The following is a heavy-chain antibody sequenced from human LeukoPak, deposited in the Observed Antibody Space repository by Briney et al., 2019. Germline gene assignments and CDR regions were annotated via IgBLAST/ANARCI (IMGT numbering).Heavy chain of an antibody. D-gene: IGHD5-18*01. Sequence: PSETLSLTCTVSGGSISGYYWNWIRQSAGKGLEWIGRIYANGGTNYNPSLRSRVSMSVDTSKNQFSLKLTSVTAADTAKYYCARDFTRNSYAVAEFFHPWGQGTLVSVSS. CDR2: IYANGGT. CDR3: ARDFTRNSYAVAEFFHP. V-gene: IGHV4-4*07. CDR1: GGSISGYY. J-gene: IGHJ1*01.